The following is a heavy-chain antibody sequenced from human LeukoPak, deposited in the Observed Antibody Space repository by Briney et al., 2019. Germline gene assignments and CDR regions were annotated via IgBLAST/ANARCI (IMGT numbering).Heavy chain of an antibody. J-gene: IGHJ5*02. D-gene: IGHD2-2*01. CDR3: ARDSSRIVVVPAAMRPNWFDP. Sequence: GGSLRLSCAASGFTSSSYSMNWVRQAPGKGLEWVSSISSSSSYIYYADSVKGRFTISRDNAKNSLYLQMNSLRAEDTAVYYCARDSSRIVVVPAAMRPNWFDPWGQGTLVTVSS. CDR2: ISSSSSYI. V-gene: IGHV3-21*01. CDR1: GFTSSSYS.